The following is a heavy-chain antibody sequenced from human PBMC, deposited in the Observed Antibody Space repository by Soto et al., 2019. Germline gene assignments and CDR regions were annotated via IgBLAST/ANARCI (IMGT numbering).Heavy chain of an antibody. CDR3: WRHGGGIAARPLPLLGFDI. V-gene: IGHV4-59*08. J-gene: IGHJ3*02. CDR1: GGSISSYY. Sequence: PSETLSLTCTVSGGSISSYYWRWIRQPPGKGLEWIGCIYYSGSTNYNPSLKSRVTIAVDTSKNQFSLKLRSMTAADPAADYWWRHGGGIAARPLPLLGFDIWGQGTMVTVSS. CDR2: IYYSGST. D-gene: IGHD6-6*01.